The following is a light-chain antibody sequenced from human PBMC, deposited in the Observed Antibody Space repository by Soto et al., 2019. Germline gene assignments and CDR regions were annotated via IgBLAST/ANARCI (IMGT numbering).Light chain of an antibody. J-gene: IGKJ1*01. CDR1: RDIGRD. CDR3: QQYDTYWT. CDR2: KAS. V-gene: IGKV1-5*03. Sequence: QMTQSPSSLSASVGDRITITCRASRDIGRDLSWYQQKPGKAPNLLIYKASSLKSGVPLRFSGSGSGTEFTLTINSLQPDDFATYYCQQYDTYWTFGQGTKVDIK.